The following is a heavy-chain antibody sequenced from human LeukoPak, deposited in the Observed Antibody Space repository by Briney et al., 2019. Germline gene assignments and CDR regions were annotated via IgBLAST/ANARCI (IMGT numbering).Heavy chain of an antibody. Sequence: PGGSLRLSCAASGFTFSSYSMNWVRQAPGKGLEWVSYISSSVNTIYYADSVKGRFTISRDNAKNSLFLQMNSLRDEDTAVYYCARLVTAINYFDSWGQGTLVTVSS. CDR2: ISSSVNTI. J-gene: IGHJ4*02. V-gene: IGHV3-48*02. D-gene: IGHD2-21*02. CDR1: GFTFSSYS. CDR3: ARLVTAINYFDS.